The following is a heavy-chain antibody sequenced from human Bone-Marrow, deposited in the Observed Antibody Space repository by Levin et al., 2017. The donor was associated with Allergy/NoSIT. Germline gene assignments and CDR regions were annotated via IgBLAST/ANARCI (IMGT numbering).Heavy chain of an antibody. CDR2: THYSGSA. Sequence: PSETLSLTCTVSGGSISHSSFYWGWIRQPPGKGLEWIGNTHYSGSASYNPSLKSRVTLSVDTSKNQFSLKLSSVTAADTAVYYCASGPNVYYLDYWGQGTLVTVS. CDR1: GGSISHSSFY. D-gene: IGHD3-10*02. V-gene: IGHV4-39*01. J-gene: IGHJ4*02. CDR3: ASGPNVYYLDY.